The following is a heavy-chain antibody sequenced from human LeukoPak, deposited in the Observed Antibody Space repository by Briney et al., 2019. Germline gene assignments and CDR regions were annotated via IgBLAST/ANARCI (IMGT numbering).Heavy chain of an antibody. J-gene: IGHJ4*02. V-gene: IGHV3-23*01. D-gene: IGHD3-10*01. Sequence: HSGGSLRLSCAASGFTFSSYAMSWVRQAPGKGLEWVSAISGSGGSTYYADSVKGRFTISRDNSENTLYLQMNSLRAEDTAVYYCARSYGSGSYYMPLFDYWGQGTLVTVSS. CDR3: ARSYGSGSYYMPLFDY. CDR1: GFTFSSYA. CDR2: ISGSGGST.